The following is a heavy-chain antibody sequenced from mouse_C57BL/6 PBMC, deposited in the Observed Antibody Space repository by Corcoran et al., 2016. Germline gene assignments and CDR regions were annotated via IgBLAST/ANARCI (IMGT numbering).Heavy chain of an antibody. Sequence: QIQLVQSGPELKKPGETVKISCKASGYTFTTYGMSWVKHAPGKGLKWMGWINTYSGVPTYADDFKGRFAFSLETSASTAYLQINNLKNEDTATYFCARLDDYDGGTWFAYWGQGTLVTVSA. D-gene: IGHD2-4*01. CDR1: GYTFTTYG. J-gene: IGHJ3*01. CDR2: INTYSGVP. CDR3: ARLDDYDGGTWFAY. V-gene: IGHV9-3*01.